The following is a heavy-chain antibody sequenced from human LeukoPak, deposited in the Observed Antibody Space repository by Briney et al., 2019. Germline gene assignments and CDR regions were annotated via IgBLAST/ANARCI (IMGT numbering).Heavy chain of an antibody. V-gene: IGHV4-59*01. D-gene: IGHD1-1*01. CDR1: GGSISSYY. CDR3: ARDGRESTKPNDAFDI. J-gene: IGHJ3*02. CDR2: MYYSGST. Sequence: SETLSLTCSVSGGSISSYYWSWIRQPPGKGLEWIGYMYYSGSTHYNPSLESRVTISIDTSRKQFSLKLTSVTAADTAVYYCARDGRESTKPNDAFDIWGQGTMVTVSS.